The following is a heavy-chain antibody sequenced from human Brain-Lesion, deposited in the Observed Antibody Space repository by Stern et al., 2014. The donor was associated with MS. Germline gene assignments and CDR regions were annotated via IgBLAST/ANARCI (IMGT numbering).Heavy chain of an antibody. D-gene: IGHD3-3*01. CDR1: GYIFTGYY. V-gene: IGHV1-2*02. Sequence: QDQLVQSGAEVKKPGASVKVSCKTSGYIFTGYYIHWVRQAPGQGLEWMAWINPNTGGTKHAQKFKGRVTMSRDTSISTAYVELSSLTSDDTAVYYCARDQRGITIFGVVTDYYYLGMDVWGQGTTVTVSS. CDR2: INPNTGGT. J-gene: IGHJ6*02. CDR3: ARDQRGITIFGVVTDYYYLGMDV.